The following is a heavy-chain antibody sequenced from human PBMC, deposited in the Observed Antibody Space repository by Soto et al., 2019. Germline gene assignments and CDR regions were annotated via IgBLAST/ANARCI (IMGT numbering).Heavy chain of an antibody. CDR2: AYYRSQWYY. V-gene: IGHV6-1*01. Sequence: SQTLSLTCAISGDSVSSNSAAWNWIRQSPSRGLEWLGRAYYRSQWYYDSAVSVRSRITVIPDTSKNQFSLKLSSVTAADTAVYYCARGFITMVRGVIRKNWFDPWGQGTLVTVSS. D-gene: IGHD3-10*01. CDR3: ARGFITMVRGVIRKNWFDP. CDR1: GDSVSSNSAA. J-gene: IGHJ5*02.